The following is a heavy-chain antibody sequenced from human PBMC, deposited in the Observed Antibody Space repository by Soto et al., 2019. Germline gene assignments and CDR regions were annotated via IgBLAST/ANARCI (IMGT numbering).Heavy chain of an antibody. CDR3: VKKIAGTTTSGAYWYFDL. CDR2: ITGGGDST. J-gene: IGHJ2*01. D-gene: IGHD1-26*01. Sequence: EVQLLESGGGLVQPGGSLRLSCAASGFTFSILGMNWVRQAPGKGLEWVSGITGGGDSTFYADSVKGRFTIFRVQSQNTVYLQMNSLRAEDTAVYYCVKKIAGTTTSGAYWYFDLWGRGTLVTVSS. V-gene: IGHV3-23*01. CDR1: GFTFSILG.